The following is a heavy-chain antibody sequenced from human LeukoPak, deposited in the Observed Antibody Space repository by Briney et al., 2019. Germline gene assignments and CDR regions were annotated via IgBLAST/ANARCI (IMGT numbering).Heavy chain of an antibody. Sequence: GGSLRLSCAASGFTFSSYEMNWVRQAPGKGLEWVSYISSSGSTIYYADSVKGRFTISRDNAKNSLYLQMNSLRAEDTAVYYCARPPLDLWFGEENWFDPWGQGTLVTVSS. D-gene: IGHD3-10*01. CDR1: GFTFSSYE. V-gene: IGHV3-48*03. CDR3: ARPPLDLWFGEENWFDP. CDR2: ISSSGSTI. J-gene: IGHJ5*02.